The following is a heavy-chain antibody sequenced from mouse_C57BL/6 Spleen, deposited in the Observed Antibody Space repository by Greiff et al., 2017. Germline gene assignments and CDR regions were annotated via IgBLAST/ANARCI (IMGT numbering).Heavy chain of an antibody. CDR2: ISSGSSTI. J-gene: IGHJ2*01. CDR3: ARREAGDYYFDY. D-gene: IGHD3-2*02. V-gene: IGHV5-17*01. Sequence: EVMLVESGGGLVKPGGSLKLSCAASGFTFSDYGMHWVRQAPEKGLEWVAYISSGSSTIYYADTVKGRFTISRDNAKNTLFLQMTSLRSEDTAMYYCARREAGDYYFDYWGQGTTLTVSS. CDR1: GFTFSDYG.